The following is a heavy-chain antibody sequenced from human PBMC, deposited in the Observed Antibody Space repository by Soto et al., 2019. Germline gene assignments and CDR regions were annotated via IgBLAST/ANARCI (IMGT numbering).Heavy chain of an antibody. CDR1: GGSLRNSG. CDR3: ARERDGSGSLSYYFDQ. D-gene: IGHD3-10*01. V-gene: IGHV1-69*01. Sequence: QLELVQSGAEVMEPGSSVKLSCKTSGGSLRNSGINWVRQAPGQGLEWVGGIIPIIGTPNYLQRLQTRVTLTADESTNTAFLELGSLRFDDTAIYYCARERDGSGSLSYYFDQWGQGALVAVSS. CDR2: IIPIIGTP. J-gene: IGHJ4*02.